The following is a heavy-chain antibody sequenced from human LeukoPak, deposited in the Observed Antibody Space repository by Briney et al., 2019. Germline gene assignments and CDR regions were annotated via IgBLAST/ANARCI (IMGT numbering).Heavy chain of an antibody. J-gene: IGHJ5*02. CDR1: GYTFTSYG. CDR3: ARDAAYSSGNNWFDP. V-gene: IGHV1-18*01. Sequence: ASVKVSCKASGYTFTSYGISWVRQAPGQGLEWMGWISAYNGNTNYAQKLQGRVTMTTDTSTSTAYMELRSLRSDDTAVYYCARDAAYSSGNNWFDPWGQGTLVTVSS. CDR2: ISAYNGNT. D-gene: IGHD6-19*01.